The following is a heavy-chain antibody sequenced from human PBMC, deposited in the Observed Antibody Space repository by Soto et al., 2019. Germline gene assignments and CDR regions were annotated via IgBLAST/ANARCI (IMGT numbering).Heavy chain of an antibody. CDR2: IYYSGST. CDR1: GGSISNYY. V-gene: IGHV4-39*01. CDR3: ARVGSGSLDY. D-gene: IGHD3-10*01. J-gene: IGHJ4*02. Sequence: ETLSLTCTVSGGSISNYYWSWIRQPPGKGLEWIGSIYYSGSTYYNPSLKSRVTISVDTSKSQFSLKLSSVTAADTAVYYCARVGSGSLDYWGQGTLVTVSS.